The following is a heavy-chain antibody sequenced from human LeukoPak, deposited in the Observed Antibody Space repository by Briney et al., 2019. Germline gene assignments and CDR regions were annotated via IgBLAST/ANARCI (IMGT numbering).Heavy chain of an antibody. CDR3: ARDATVYYYDSSGSFDP. CDR2: ISAYNGDT. Sequence: ASVKVSCKASGYTFTSYDINWVRQATGQGLEWMGRISAYNGDTNYAQKLQDRVTMTTHKSTSTAYLEVRSLRSDDTAVYYCARDATVYYYDSSGSFDPWGQGTLVTVSS. D-gene: IGHD3-22*01. V-gene: IGHV1-18*01. J-gene: IGHJ5*02. CDR1: GYTFTSYD.